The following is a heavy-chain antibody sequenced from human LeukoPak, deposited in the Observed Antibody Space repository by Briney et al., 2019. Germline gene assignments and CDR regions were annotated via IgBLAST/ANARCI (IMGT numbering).Heavy chain of an antibody. D-gene: IGHD5-18*01. CDR3: ARGEGTAMANYYYYYMDV. CDR1: GYTFTGYY. V-gene: IGHV1-2*02. Sequence: GASVKVSCKASGYTFTGYYMHWVRQAPGQGLEWMGWINPNSGGTNYAQKFQGRVTMTRDTSISTAYMELSRLRSDDTAVYYCARGEGTAMANYYYYYMDVWGKGTTVTISS. CDR2: INPNSGGT. J-gene: IGHJ6*03.